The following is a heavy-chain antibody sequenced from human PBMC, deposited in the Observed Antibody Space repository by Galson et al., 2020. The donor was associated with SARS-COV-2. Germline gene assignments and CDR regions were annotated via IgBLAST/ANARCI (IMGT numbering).Heavy chain of an antibody. CDR1: GGSISSSTYY. V-gene: IGHV4-39*02. J-gene: IGHJ4*02. D-gene: IGHD4-17*01. CDR2: IYYSGST. Sequence: SETLSLTCTVSGGSISSSTYYWGWIRQPPGKGLEWIGSIYYSGSTYYNPSLKSRVTISVDTSKNQFSLKLSSVTAADTAVYYCARDPDYGGNYYFDYWGQGTLVTVSS. CDR3: ARDPDYGGNYYFDY.